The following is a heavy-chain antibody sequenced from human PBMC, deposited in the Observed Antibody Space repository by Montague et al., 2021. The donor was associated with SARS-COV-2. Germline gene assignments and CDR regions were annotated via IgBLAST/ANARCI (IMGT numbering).Heavy chain of an antibody. D-gene: IGHD3-9*01. CDR1: GFTFSSYS. CDR2: ISSSSSYI. J-gene: IGHJ4*02. Sequence: SLRLSCAASGFTFSSYSVNWVRQAPGKGLEWVSSISSSSSYIYYTDSVKGRFTISRDNAKNSLYLQMNSLRAEDTAVYYCARDHFPDILTGYYLYWGQGTLVTVSS. CDR3: ARDHFPDILTGYYLY. V-gene: IGHV3-21*01.